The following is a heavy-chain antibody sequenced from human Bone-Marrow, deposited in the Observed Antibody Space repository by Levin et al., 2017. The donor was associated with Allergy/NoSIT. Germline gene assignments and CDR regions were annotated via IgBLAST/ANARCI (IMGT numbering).Heavy chain of an antibody. D-gene: IGHD6-19*01. Sequence: KISCKASGGTFSSYAISWVRQAPGQGLEWMGGIIPIFGTANYAQKFQGRVTITADESTSTAYMELSSLRSEDTAVYYCARDGIAVAAHWGQGTLVTVSS. CDR2: IIPIFGTA. CDR3: ARDGIAVAAH. J-gene: IGHJ4*02. CDR1: GGTFSSYA. V-gene: IGHV1-69*01.